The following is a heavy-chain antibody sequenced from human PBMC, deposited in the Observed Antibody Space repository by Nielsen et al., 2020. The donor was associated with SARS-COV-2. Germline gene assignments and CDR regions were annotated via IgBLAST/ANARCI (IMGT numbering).Heavy chain of an antibody. CDR2: IRSSGSAT. J-gene: IGHJ6*02. Sequence: GESLKISCAASGFAFGFYDMNWVRQAPGKGLEWISHIRSSGSATYYADSVRGRFTISRDNDKKSLYLEMNSLRGDDTAIYYCARDRPGPGDNSYYGMDVWGQGTTVTVSS. D-gene: IGHD3-16*01. CDR1: GFAFGFYD. CDR3: ARDRPGPGDNSYYGMDV. V-gene: IGHV3-48*03.